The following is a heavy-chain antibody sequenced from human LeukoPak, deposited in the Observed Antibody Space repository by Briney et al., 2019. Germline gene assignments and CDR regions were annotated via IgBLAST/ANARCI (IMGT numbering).Heavy chain of an antibody. J-gene: IGHJ4*02. CDR2: IRSDGTNK. Sequence: GGSLRLSCAASGFTFSSYWMHWVRQAPGKGLEWVAFIRSDGTNKYYADSVKGRFTISRDNAKNTLYLQMTSLRAEDTAVYYCASLYNDYGDYWGQGALVTVSS. D-gene: IGHD5-24*01. V-gene: IGHV3-30*02. CDR1: GFTFSSYW. CDR3: ASLYNDYGDY.